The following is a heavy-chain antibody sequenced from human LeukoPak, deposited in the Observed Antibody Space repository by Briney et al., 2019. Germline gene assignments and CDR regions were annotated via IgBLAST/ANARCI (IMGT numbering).Heavy chain of an antibody. D-gene: IGHD5-12*01. Sequence: SETLSLTCAVYGGSFSGYYWSWIRQPPGKGLEWIGEINHSGGTNYSPSLKSRVTISVDTSKNQFSLKLSSVTAADTAVYYCARRRRVVATMDVWGKGTTVTISS. CDR1: GGSFSGYY. V-gene: IGHV4-34*01. CDR3: ARRRRVVATMDV. J-gene: IGHJ6*03. CDR2: INHSGGT.